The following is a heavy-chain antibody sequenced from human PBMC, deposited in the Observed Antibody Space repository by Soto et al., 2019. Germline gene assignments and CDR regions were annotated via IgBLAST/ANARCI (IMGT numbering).Heavy chain of an antibody. CDR2: TYYRSKWYK. CDR1: GDSVSSISVT. CDR3: VRENIVGGMDFFDY. D-gene: IGHD2-21*01. Sequence: SQTLSLTCAISGDSVSSISVTWHWIRQSPSRGLEWLGRTYYRSKWYKDYAMSVKSRITINPDTSKNQISLQVNSVTPEDTAVYYYVRENIVGGMDFFDYWGQGTLVTVSS. V-gene: IGHV6-1*01. J-gene: IGHJ4*02.